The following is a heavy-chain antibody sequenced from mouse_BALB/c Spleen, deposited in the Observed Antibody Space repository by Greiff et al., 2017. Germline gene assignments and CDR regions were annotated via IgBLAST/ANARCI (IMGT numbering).Heavy chain of an antibody. CDR3: ARNYGSREGFAY. CDR1: GYSITSDYA. D-gene: IGHD1-1*01. V-gene: IGHV3-2*02. CDR2: ISYSGST. Sequence: EVMLVESGPGLVKPSQSLSLTCTVTGYSITSDYAWNWIRQFPGNKLEWMGYISYSGSTSYNPSLKSRISITRDTSKNQFFLQLNSVTTEDTATYYCARNYGSREGFAYWGQGTLVTVSA. J-gene: IGHJ3*01.